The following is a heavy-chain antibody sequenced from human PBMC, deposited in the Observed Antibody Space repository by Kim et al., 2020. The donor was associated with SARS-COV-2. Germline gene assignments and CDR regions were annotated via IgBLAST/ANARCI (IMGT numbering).Heavy chain of an antibody. CDR2: IYYSGST. CDR1: GGSISSYY. D-gene: IGHD3-16*01. Sequence: SETLSLTCTVSGGSISSYYWSWIRQPPGKGLEWIGYIYYSGSTNYNPSLKSRVTVSVDTSKNQFSLKLSSVTAADTAVYYCVRGFDYWGQGTLVTVSS. V-gene: IGHV4-59*13. J-gene: IGHJ4*02. CDR3: VRGFDY.